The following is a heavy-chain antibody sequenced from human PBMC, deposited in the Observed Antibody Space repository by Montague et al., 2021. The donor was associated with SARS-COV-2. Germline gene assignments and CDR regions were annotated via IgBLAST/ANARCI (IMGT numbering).Heavy chain of an antibody. D-gene: IGHD2-15*01. CDR2: INHSGST. CDR3: ARGSVDIVVVVAATPPYFDY. CDR1: GGSFSGYY. V-gene: IGHV4-34*01. Sequence: SETLSLTCAVYGGSFSGYYWSWIRQPPGKGLEWIGEINHSGSTNYNPSLKSRVTISVDMSKNQFSLKLSSVTAADTAVYYCARGSVDIVVVVAATPPYFDYWGQGTLVPSPQ. J-gene: IGHJ4*02.